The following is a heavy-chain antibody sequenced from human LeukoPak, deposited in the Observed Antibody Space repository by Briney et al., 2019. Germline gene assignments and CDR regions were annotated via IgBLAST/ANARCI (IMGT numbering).Heavy chain of an antibody. V-gene: IGHV1-18*01. CDR2: ISAYNGNT. Sequence: ASVKVSCKASGYTFTSYGISWVRQAPGQGLEWMGWISAYNGNTNYAQKLQGRVTMTTDTSTSTAYMELRSLRSDDTAVYYCARDPYYYGSGSYSRLGLDPWGQGTLVTVSS. J-gene: IGHJ5*02. CDR3: ARDPYYYGSGSYSRLGLDP. CDR1: GYTFTSYG. D-gene: IGHD3-10*01.